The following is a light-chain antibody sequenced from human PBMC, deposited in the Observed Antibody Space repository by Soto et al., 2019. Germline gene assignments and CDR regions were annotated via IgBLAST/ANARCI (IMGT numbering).Light chain of an antibody. J-gene: IGKJ1*01. Sequence: DIQMTQSPSSLSASVGDRVTITCRASQSIISYLNWYQQKPGKAPELLIFDASNLKSGVSSRFSGSGSGTEFTLTISRLQPDDVATYYCLQYSSHSWTFGQGTKVDIK. CDR3: LQYSSHSWT. CDR2: DAS. V-gene: IGKV1-5*01. CDR1: QSIISY.